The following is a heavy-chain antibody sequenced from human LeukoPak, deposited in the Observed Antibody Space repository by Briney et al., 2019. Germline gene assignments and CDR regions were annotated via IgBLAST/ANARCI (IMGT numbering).Heavy chain of an antibody. Sequence: GESLKISCEASGFSFSTDSMNWVRQVPGKGLEWISYISSNSATTHYADSVKGRFTISRDNAKNSLYLHMNSLRADDAAVYYCARDTRSLIDYWGQGTLVTVSS. V-gene: IGHV3-48*01. J-gene: IGHJ4*02. CDR1: GFSFSTDS. D-gene: IGHD1-26*01. CDR3: ARDTRSLIDY. CDR2: ISSNSATT.